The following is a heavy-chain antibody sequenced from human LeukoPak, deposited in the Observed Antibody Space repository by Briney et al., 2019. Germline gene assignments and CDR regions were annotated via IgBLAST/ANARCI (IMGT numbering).Heavy chain of an antibody. CDR1: GYTFTGYY. CDR3: ARAAGGLRYFDWLSLTL. J-gene: IGHJ2*01. Sequence: ASVKVSCKASGYTFTGYYMHWVRQAPGQGLEWMGWINPNSGGTNYAQKFQGRVTMTGDTSISTAYMELSRLRSDDTAVYYCARAAGGLRYFDWLSLTLWGRGTLVTVSS. D-gene: IGHD3-9*01. CDR2: INPNSGGT. V-gene: IGHV1-2*02.